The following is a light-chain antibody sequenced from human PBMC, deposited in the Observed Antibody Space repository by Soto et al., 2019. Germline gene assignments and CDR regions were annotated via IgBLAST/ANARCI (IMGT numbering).Light chain of an antibody. CDR2: DSN. Sequence: QSVLTQPPSVSAAPGQKVTISCSGSSSNIGNNYVSWYQQLPGTAPKRLIYDSNKRPSGIPDRFSGSKSGTSATLDITGLQTGDEADYYCATWDSSLTGEVFGGGTKLTVL. V-gene: IGLV1-51*01. J-gene: IGLJ2*01. CDR1: SSNIGNNY. CDR3: ATWDSSLTGEV.